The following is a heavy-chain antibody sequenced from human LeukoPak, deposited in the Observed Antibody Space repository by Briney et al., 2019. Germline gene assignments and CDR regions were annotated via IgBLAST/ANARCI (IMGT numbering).Heavy chain of an antibody. CDR1: GYTFTGYY. V-gene: IGHV1-2*02. CDR2: INPNSGGT. CDR3: ARGVVVNTRAFDI. J-gene: IGHJ3*02. D-gene: IGHD2-21*01. Sequence: GASVKVSCKASGYTFTGYYMHWVRQAPGQGLEWMGWINPNSGGTNYAQKFQGRVTMTRDTSISTAYMELSRLRSDDTAVYYCARGVVVNTRAFDIWGQGTVVTVSS.